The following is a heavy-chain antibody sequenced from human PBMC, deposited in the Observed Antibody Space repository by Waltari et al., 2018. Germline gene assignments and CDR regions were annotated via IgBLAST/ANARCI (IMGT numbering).Heavy chain of an antibody. D-gene: IGHD3-22*01. Sequence: EVQLVESGGGLVQPGGSLRLSCAASGFTFSSSWTHWVRQAPGKGLVWVSRINRDGSSTIYADSVKGRFTISRDNSNNRLYLQMNSLRAEDTAVYYCTREPSPDSGGYFYYYMDVWGKGTTVTVSS. V-gene: IGHV3-74*01. J-gene: IGHJ6*03. CDR3: TREPSPDSGGYFYYYMDV. CDR1: GFTFSSSW. CDR2: INRDGSST.